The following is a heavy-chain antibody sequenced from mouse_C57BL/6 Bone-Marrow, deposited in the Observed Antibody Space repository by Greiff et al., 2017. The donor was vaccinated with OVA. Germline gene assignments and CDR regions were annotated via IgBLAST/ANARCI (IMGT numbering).Heavy chain of an antibody. D-gene: IGHD2-4*01. Sequence: QVQLQQPGAELVKPGASVKLSCKASGYTFTSYWMHWVKQRPGQGLEWIGMIHPNSGSTNYNEKFKSKATLTVDKSSSTAYMQLSSLTSEDSAVYYCARRSIYYDYDGYYYAMDYWGQGTSVTVSS. V-gene: IGHV1-64*01. CDR1: GYTFTSYW. J-gene: IGHJ4*01. CDR2: IHPNSGST. CDR3: ARRSIYYDYDGYYYAMDY.